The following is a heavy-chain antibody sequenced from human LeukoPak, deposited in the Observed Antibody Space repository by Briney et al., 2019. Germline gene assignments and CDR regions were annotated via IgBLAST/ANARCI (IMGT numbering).Heavy chain of an antibody. CDR3: ARDPKTGSPDYFDY. CDR2: IGYDGRFK. CDR1: GLTFNNYP. D-gene: IGHD3-10*01. J-gene: IGHJ4*02. Sequence: PGGSLTLSCVTSGLTFNNYPMHWVRQATGKGLEWVAVIGYDGRFKFHSDSVKGRFTISRDDSKNTLYLQMNSLRPEDTALYYCARDPKTGSPDYFDYWGQGTLVTVST. V-gene: IGHV3-30*04.